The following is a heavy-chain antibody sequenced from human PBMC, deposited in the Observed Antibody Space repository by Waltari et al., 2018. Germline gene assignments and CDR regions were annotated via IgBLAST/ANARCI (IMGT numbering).Heavy chain of an antibody. CDR2: IYHSGST. CDR3: ARGREGGDYGDSYFDY. D-gene: IGHD4-17*01. CDR1: GYSISSGYY. V-gene: IGHV4-38-2*01. Sequence: QVQLQESGPGLVKPSETLSLTCAVSGYSISSGYYWGWIRQPPGKGLDWIGSIYHSGSTYYNPSLKSRVTISVDTSKNQFSLKLSSVTAADTAVYYCARGREGGDYGDSYFDYWGQGTLVTVSS. J-gene: IGHJ4*02.